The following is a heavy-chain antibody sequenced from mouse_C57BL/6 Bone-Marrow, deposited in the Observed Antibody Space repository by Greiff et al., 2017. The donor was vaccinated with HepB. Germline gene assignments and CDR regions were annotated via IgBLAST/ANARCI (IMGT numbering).Heavy chain of an antibody. J-gene: IGHJ1*03. D-gene: IGHD4-1*01. Sequence: EVQRVESGGGLVQPGGSLSLSCAASGFTFTDYYMSWVRQPPGKALEWLGFIRNKANGYTTEYSASVKGRFTISRDNSQSILYLQMNALRAEDSATYYCARYLTGTSWYFDVWGTGTTVTVSS. CDR2: IRNKANGYTT. CDR3: ARYLTGTSWYFDV. V-gene: IGHV7-3*01. CDR1: GFTFTDYY.